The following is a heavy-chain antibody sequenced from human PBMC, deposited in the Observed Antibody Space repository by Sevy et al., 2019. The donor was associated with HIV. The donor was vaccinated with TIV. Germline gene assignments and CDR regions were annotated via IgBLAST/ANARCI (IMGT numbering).Heavy chain of an antibody. CDR3: ARDLGGSSEWYTRDAFDI. CDR1: GFTFSSYS. J-gene: IGHJ3*02. V-gene: IGHV3-21*01. Sequence: GGSLRLSCAASGFTFSSYSMNWVRQAPGKGLEWVSSISSSSSYIYYADSVKGRFTISRDNAKNSLYLQMNSLRAEDTAVYYCARDLGGSSEWYTRDAFDIWGQGTMVTVSS. CDR2: ISSSSSYI. D-gene: IGHD6-19*01.